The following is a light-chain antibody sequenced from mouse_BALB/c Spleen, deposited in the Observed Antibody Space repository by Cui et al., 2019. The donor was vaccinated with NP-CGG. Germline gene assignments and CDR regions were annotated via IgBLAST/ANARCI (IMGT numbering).Light chain of an antibody. CDR3: ALWYSNHWM. J-gene: IGLJ1*01. CDR2: GTN. CDR1: TGAVTTSNY. Sequence: QTVVTKESALTTSPGETVTLTCRSSTGAVTTSNYANWVQEKPDHLFTGLIGGTNNRAPGVPARFSGSLIGDKAALTITGAQTEDEAIYFCALWYSNHWMFGGGTNLTVL. V-gene: IGLV1*01.